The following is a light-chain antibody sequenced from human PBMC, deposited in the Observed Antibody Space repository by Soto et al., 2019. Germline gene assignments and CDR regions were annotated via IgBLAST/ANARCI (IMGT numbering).Light chain of an antibody. Sequence: QSALTQPASVSGSPGQSITISCTGTSIDVGGYNYVSWYQQHPGKAPKLMIYDVSNRPSGVSNRFSGSKSGNTASLTISGLQAEDEAEYYCSAYTSSSTNVFGTGTKLTVL. V-gene: IGLV2-14*01. J-gene: IGLJ1*01. CDR3: SAYTSSSTNV. CDR2: DVS. CDR1: SIDVGGYNY.